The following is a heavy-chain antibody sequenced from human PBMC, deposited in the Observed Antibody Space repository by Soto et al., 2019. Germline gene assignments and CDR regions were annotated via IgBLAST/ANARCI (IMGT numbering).Heavy chain of an antibody. CDR3: RMSSRYSTDG. D-gene: IGHD6-13*01. CDR1: GGSISSGDYY. CDR2: IFHSGST. V-gene: IGHV4-30-2*01. J-gene: IGHJ6*02. Sequence: SETLSLTCTVSGGSISSGDYYWSWIRQPPGKGLEWIGYIFHSGSTYYNPSLNSRVTISVDRSKDHFSLNVISVTAADTAVYNCRMSSRYSTDGLGQGTTVTVS.